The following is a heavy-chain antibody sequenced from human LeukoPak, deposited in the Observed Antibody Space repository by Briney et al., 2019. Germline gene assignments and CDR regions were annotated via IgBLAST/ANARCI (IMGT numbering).Heavy chain of an antibody. V-gene: IGHV3-53*01. J-gene: IGHJ6*02. CDR2: IYSGGST. Sequence: PGGSLRLSCAASGFTFSWYWMSWVRQAPGKGLEWVSVIYSGGSTYYADSVKGRFTISRDNSKNTLYLQMNSLRAEDTAVYYCAVPVAGNYYYGMDVWGQGTTVTVSS. CDR1: GFTFSWYW. CDR3: AVPVAGNYYYGMDV. D-gene: IGHD6-19*01.